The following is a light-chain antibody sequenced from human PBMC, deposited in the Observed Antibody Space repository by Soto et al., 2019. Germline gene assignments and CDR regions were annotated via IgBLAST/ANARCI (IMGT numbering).Light chain of an antibody. CDR1: QSVSNN. V-gene: IGKV3-15*01. CDR3: KQYNNWPLT. CDR2: GAS. Sequence: EIVMTQSPATLSVSPGERATLSCRASQSVSNNLAWYQQKPGQAPRLLIFGASTRATGIPARFRGSGSGTGTGSGTEFTLSISSLQSEDFAVYYCKQYNNWPLTFGGGTKVEIK. J-gene: IGKJ4*01.